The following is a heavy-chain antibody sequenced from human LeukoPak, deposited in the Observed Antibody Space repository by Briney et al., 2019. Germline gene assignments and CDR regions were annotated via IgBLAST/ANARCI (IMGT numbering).Heavy chain of an antibody. D-gene: IGHD6-6*01. Sequence: PSETLSLTCTVSGGSISSSSYYWGWIRQPPGKGLEWIGSIYYSGSTYYNPSLKSRVTISVDTSKNQFSLKLSSVTAADTAVYYCNGGEYSSSSDYWGQGTLVTVSS. J-gene: IGHJ4*02. V-gene: IGHV4-39*07. CDR3: NGGEYSSSSDY. CDR2: IYYSGST. CDR1: GGSISSSSYY.